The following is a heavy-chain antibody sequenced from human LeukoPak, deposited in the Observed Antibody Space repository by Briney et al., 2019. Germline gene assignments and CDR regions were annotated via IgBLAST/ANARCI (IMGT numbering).Heavy chain of an antibody. J-gene: IGHJ3*02. CDR2: INPNTGGT. D-gene: IGHD1-26*01. CDR1: GYTFTGYY. V-gene: IGHV1-2*02. Sequence: ASVKVSCKASGYTFTGYYMHWVRQAPGQGLEWMGWINPNTGGTNYAQKLQGRVTMTTDTSTGTAYMELRSLRSDDTAVYYCARGGRWELPRPYAFDIWGQGTTVTVSS. CDR3: ARGGRWELPRPYAFDI.